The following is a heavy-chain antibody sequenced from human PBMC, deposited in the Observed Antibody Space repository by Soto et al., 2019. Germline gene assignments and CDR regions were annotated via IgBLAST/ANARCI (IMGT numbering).Heavy chain of an antibody. V-gene: IGHV3-33*03. J-gene: IGHJ4*02. CDR2: IWYDGSNK. Sequence: PGGSLRLSCAASGFTFSSYGMHWVRQAPGKGLEWVAVIWYDGSNKYYADSVKGRFTMSRDNSKNMLYLQMNSLRAEDTAVYYCAKEGYDSGWYWDSWGQGALVTVSS. CDR3: AKEGYDSGWYWDS. D-gene: IGHD6-19*01. CDR1: GFTFSSYG.